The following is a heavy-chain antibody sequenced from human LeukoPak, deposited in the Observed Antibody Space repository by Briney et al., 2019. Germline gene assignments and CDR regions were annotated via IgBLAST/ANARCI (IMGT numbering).Heavy chain of an antibody. CDR3: ARAANPSIAARHPYYYYYMGV. CDR1: GGSISSYY. V-gene: IGHV4-4*07. J-gene: IGHJ6*03. Sequence: KPSETLSLTCTVSGGSISSYYWSWIRQPAGKGLEWIGRIYTSGSTNYNPSLKSRVTMSVDTSKNQFSLKLSSVTAADTAVYYCARAANPSIAARHPYYYYYMGVWGKGTTVTVSS. CDR2: IYTSGST. D-gene: IGHD6-6*01.